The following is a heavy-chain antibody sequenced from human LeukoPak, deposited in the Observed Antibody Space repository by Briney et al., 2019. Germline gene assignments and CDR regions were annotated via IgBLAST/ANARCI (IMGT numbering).Heavy chain of an antibody. Sequence: PSGTLSLTCTVSGGSISSYHWSWIRQPPGTGLEWIGYIYYSGSTDYNPSLKSPVTISVDTSKSQFSLKLNSVTAADTAVYYCARGPYSSGYFNTWGQGILVTVSS. J-gene: IGHJ4*02. D-gene: IGHD3-22*01. CDR1: GGSISSYH. V-gene: IGHV4-59*01. CDR3: ARGPYSSGYFNT. CDR2: IYYSGST.